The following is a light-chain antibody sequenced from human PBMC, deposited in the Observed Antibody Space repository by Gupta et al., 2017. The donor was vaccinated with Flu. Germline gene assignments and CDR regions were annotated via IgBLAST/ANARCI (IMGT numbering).Light chain of an antibody. Sequence: SATSCWRASQSVDSDYLAWYQQIPGQAPRLIIYGASSRATGIPERCSGSGAGTDVTLTISRLEPEDFAVYYCQQHGGLPPVSFGPGTKVDFK. CDR3: QQHGGLPPVS. CDR2: GAS. V-gene: IGKV3-20*01. CDR1: QSVDSDY. J-gene: IGKJ3*01.